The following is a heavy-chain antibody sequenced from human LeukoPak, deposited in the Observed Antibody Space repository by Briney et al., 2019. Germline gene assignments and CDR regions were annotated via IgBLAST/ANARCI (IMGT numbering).Heavy chain of an antibody. D-gene: IGHD3-9*01. V-gene: IGHV4-4*02. Sequence: SETLSLTCAVSGGSVSHSNWWTWVRQSPGKGLEWIGEVHPSEGTNYNPSLKSRVTISLDTSKNQFSLKLSPVTAADTAVYYCARLTPLRYFDWLYYGMDVWGQGTTVTVSS. J-gene: IGHJ6*02. CDR3: ARLTPLRYFDWLYYGMDV. CDR1: GGSVSHSNW. CDR2: VHPSEGT.